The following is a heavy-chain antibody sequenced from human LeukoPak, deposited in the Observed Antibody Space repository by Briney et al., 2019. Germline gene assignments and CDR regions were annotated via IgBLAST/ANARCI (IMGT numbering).Heavy chain of an antibody. CDR3: AKKLGSSGWNFDY. D-gene: IGHD6-19*01. Sequence: GGSLRLSCAASGFTFSSYAMSWARQAPGKGLEWVSAISGSGGSTYYADSVKGRFTISRDNSKNTLYLQMNSLRAEDTAVYYCAKKLGSSGWNFDYWGQGTLVTVSS. CDR1: GFTFSSYA. CDR2: ISGSGGST. J-gene: IGHJ4*02. V-gene: IGHV3-23*01.